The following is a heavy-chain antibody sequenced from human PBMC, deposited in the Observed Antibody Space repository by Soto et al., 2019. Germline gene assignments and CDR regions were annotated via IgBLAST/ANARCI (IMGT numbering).Heavy chain of an antibody. Sequence: PSETLSLTCTVSGGSISSYYWSWIRQPPGKGLEWVGYIYYSGSTNYNPSLKSRVTISVDTSKNQFSLKLSSVTAADTAVYYCAREGGSGYYRYWGQGTLVTVSS. D-gene: IGHD3-22*01. CDR2: IYYSGST. CDR3: AREGGSGYYRY. CDR1: GGSISSYY. J-gene: IGHJ4*02. V-gene: IGHV4-59*01.